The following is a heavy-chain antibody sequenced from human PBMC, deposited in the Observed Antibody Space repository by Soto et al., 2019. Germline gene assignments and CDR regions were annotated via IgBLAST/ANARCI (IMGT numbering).Heavy chain of an antibody. D-gene: IGHD2-21*02. CDR2: IYYSGST. CDR3: ARSSGGNSDY. Sequence: TSETLSLTCTVSGGSISSGGYYWSWIRQHPGKGLEWIGYIYYSGSTYYNPSLKSRVTISLDTSKNQFSLKLSSVTAADTAVYYCARSSGGNSDYWGQGTLVTVSS. V-gene: IGHV4-31*03. CDR1: GGSISSGGYY. J-gene: IGHJ4*02.